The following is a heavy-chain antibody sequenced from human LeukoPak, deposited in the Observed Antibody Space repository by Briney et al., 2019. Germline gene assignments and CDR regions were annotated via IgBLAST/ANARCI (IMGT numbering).Heavy chain of an antibody. CDR1: GYTFSDYG. Sequence: GASVKVSCKASGYTFSDYGISWVRQAPGQGLEWMGWISGYNGNTNYAKKLQGRVTITTDTCTRTAYMELRSLKSDDTAVYYCGRSREGLSSGSSLDYWGQGTLVIVSS. CDR3: GRSREGLSSGSSLDY. CDR2: ISGYNGNT. V-gene: IGHV1-18*01. J-gene: IGHJ4*02. D-gene: IGHD1-26*01.